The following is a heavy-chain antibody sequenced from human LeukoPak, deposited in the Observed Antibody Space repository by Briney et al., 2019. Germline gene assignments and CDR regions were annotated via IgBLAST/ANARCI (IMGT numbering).Heavy chain of an antibody. CDR3: ARLLTYYYDSSGYDTFDY. CDR2: VNHSGST. J-gene: IGHJ4*02. D-gene: IGHD3-22*01. V-gene: IGHV4-34*01. CDR1: GFTFSSYG. Sequence: PGGSLRLSCAASGFTFSSYGMHWIRQPPGKGLEWIGEVNHSGSTNYNPSLKSRVTISVDTSKNQFSLKLSSVTAADTAVYYCARLLTYYYDSSGYDTFDYWGQGTLVTVSS.